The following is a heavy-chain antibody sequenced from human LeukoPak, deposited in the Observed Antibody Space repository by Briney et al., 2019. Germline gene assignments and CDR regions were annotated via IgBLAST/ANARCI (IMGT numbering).Heavy chain of an antibody. CDR3: ARDSGDPNY. CDR2: ISSSSSTI. CDR1: GFTFSSYA. D-gene: IGHD4-17*01. V-gene: IGHV3-48*04. Sequence: GGSLRLSCAGSGFTFSSYAMTWVRQAPGTGLEWVSYISSSSSTIYYADSVKGRFTISRDNAKNSLYLQMNSLRAEDTAVYYCARDSGDPNYWGQGTLVTVSS. J-gene: IGHJ4*02.